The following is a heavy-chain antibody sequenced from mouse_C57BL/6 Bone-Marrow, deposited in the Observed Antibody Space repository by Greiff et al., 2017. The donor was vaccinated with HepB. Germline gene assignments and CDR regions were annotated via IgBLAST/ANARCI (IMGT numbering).Heavy chain of an antibody. Sequence: QVQLQQSGAELARPGASVKLSCKASGYTFTSYGISWVKQRTGQGLEWIGEIYPRSGNTYYNEKFKGKATLTADKSSSTAYMELRSLTSEASAVYFCARLGRPAWFAYWGQGTLVTVSA. CDR3: ARLGRPAWFAY. D-gene: IGHD1-2*01. CDR1: GYTFTSYG. V-gene: IGHV1-81*01. CDR2: IYPRSGNT. J-gene: IGHJ3*01.